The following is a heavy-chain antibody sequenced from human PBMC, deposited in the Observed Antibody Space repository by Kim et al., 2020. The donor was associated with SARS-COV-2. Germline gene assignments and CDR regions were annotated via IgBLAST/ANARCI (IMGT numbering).Heavy chain of an antibody. CDR1: GGSFSGYS. V-gene: IGHV4-34*01. D-gene: IGHD2-2*02. CDR2: INHSGSS. CDR3: TRGSAGGVPAPILGLGPHSDVFIMDV. Sequence: SETLSLTCAVYGGSFSGYSWSWIRQPPGKGLEWLGEINHSGSSNYNPSLKSRVTMSVDTSKNQFSLRLRSVTAADTADYYCTRGSAGGVPAPILGLGPHSDVFIMDVWGQETAVTVSS. J-gene: IGHJ6*02.